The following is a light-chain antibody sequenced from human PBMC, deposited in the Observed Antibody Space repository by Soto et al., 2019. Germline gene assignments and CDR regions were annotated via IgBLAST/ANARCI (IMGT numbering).Light chain of an antibody. CDR3: QQYGSSPQT. Sequence: EIVLTQSPGTLSLSPGERATLSYRASQSVSSSYLAWYQQKPGQAPRLLIYGASSRATGIPDRFSGSGSGTDFTLPISRLEPEDFAVYYCQQYGSSPQTFGQGTKLEIK. CDR2: GAS. V-gene: IGKV3-20*01. CDR1: QSVSSSY. J-gene: IGKJ2*01.